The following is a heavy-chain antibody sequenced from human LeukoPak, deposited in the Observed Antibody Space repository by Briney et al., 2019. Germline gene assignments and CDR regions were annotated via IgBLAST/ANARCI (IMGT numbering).Heavy chain of an antibody. Sequence: ASVKVSCKASGYTFTSCDINWVRQATGQGLEWMGWMNPNSGNTGYGQSFQGRITMTRDISIGTACMELSNLTSEDTAIYYCTRGSSGRRDNWGQGTLVTVSA. CDR2: MNPNSGNT. CDR3: TRGSSGRRDN. V-gene: IGHV1-8*01. J-gene: IGHJ4*02. D-gene: IGHD6-19*01. CDR1: GYTFTSCD.